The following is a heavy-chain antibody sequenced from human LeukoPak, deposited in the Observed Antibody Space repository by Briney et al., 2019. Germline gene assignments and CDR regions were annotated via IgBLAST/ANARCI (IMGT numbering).Heavy chain of an antibody. CDR1: GFTFSSYS. CDR3: ARTQQLWFNLLYYYGMDV. Sequence: GGSLRLSCAASGFTFSSYSMNWVRQAPGKGLEWVSSISSSSSYIYYADSVKGRFTISRDNAKNSLYLQMNSLRAEDTAVYYCARTQQLWFNLLYYYGMDVWGQGTTVTVSS. J-gene: IGHJ6*02. D-gene: IGHD5-18*01. CDR2: ISSSSSYI. V-gene: IGHV3-21*01.